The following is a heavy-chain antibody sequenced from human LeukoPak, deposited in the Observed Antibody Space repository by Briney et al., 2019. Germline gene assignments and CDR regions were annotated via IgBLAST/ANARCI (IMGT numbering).Heavy chain of an antibody. V-gene: IGHV4-59*08. CDR3: ARKKTVQGGTWNWFDP. CDR2: IYYSGST. D-gene: IGHD1/OR15-1a*01. J-gene: IGHJ5*02. CDR1: GGSISSYY. Sequence: SETLSLTCTVSGGSISSYYWSWIRQPPGKGLEWIGYIYYSGSTNYNLSLKSRVTISVDTSKNQFSLKLSSVTAADTAVYYCARKKTVQGGTWNWFDPWGQGTLVTVSS.